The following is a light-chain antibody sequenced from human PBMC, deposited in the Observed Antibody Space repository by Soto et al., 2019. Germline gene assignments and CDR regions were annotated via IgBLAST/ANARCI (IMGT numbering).Light chain of an antibody. CDR1: KTISSY. CDR3: QHSFSSTRT. V-gene: IGKV1-39*01. J-gene: IGKJ1*01. Sequence: DIQMTPSPSCLCRSXGDGVTITXXASKTISSYLTWYQQKPGKAPKLLIYGASSLQSGVPSRFSGSGSGTEFTLTISRLQPEDFATYTCQHSFSSTRTFGQGTKV. CDR2: GAS.